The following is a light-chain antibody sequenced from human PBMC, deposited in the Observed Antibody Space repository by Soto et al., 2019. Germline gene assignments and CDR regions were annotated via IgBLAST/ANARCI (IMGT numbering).Light chain of an antibody. CDR1: ESVSNSF. J-gene: IGKJ2*01. V-gene: IGKV3-20*01. CDR3: QQYSTLPHT. CDR2: GIS. Sequence: ESALTQSPVTLSLSQGDRATLSCSASESVSNSFFSWYQQKPGQAPRLLIYGISSRAAGIPDRFSGSGSATDFTLTISILDPEDFVVYCCQQYSTLPHTFGQGTKLEVK.